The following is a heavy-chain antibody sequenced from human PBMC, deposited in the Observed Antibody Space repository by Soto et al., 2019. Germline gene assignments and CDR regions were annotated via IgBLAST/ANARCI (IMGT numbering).Heavy chain of an antibody. Sequence: QVQLVQSGAEVKKPGASVKVSCKASGYTFTSYGISWVRQAPGQGLEWMGWISAYNGNTNYAQKLQGRVTMTTDTSTSTAYMELRILRSDDTAVYSCARVGYSYGHAYYYYGMDVWGQGTTVTVSS. V-gene: IGHV1-18*04. D-gene: IGHD5-18*01. J-gene: IGHJ6*02. CDR3: ARVGYSYGHAYYYYGMDV. CDR2: ISAYNGNT. CDR1: GYTFTSYG.